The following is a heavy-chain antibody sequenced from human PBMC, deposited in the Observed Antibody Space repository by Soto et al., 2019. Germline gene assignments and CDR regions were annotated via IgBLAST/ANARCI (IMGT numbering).Heavy chain of an antibody. CDR2: IYYSGNT. D-gene: IGHD3-16*01. Sequence: SETLSLTCTVSGGSISSGGYYWSWIRQHPGKGLEWIGYIYYSGNTYYNPSLKSRVTISVDTSKNQFSLKLSSVTAADTAVYYCARVGPVYGMDVWGQGTTVTVSS. CDR3: ARVGPVYGMDV. CDR1: GGSISSGGYY. J-gene: IGHJ6*02. V-gene: IGHV4-31*03.